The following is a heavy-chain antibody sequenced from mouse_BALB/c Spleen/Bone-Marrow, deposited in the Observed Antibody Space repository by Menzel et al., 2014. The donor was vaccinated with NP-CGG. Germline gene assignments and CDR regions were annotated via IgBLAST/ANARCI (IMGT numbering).Heavy chain of an antibody. CDR3: ARRGYDGYYYYAMDY. CDR2: IHYSGST. V-gene: IGHV3-1*02. J-gene: IGHJ4*01. D-gene: IGHD2-3*01. Sequence: EVKLMESGPDLVKPSQSLSLTCTVTGYSITSGYSWHWIRPFPGNKLEWMGYIHYSGSTNYNPSLKSRISITRDTSKNQFFLQWNSVTTEDTATYYCARRGYDGYYYYAMDYWGQGTSVTVSS. CDR1: GYSITSGYS.